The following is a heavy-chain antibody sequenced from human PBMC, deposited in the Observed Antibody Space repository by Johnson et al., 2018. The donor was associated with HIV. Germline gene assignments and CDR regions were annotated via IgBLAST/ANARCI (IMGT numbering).Heavy chain of an antibody. CDR1: GFTFSSYG. V-gene: IGHV3-30*02. J-gene: IGHJ3*02. CDR3: ASLSYYYDSSGYSNDAFDI. CDR2: IRYDGSNK. Sequence: VQLVESGGGVVQPGGSLRLSCAASGFTFSSYGMHWVRQAPGKGLEWVAFIRYDGSNKYYADSVKGRFTISRDNSKNTLFLQMNSLRAEDTAVYYCASLSYYYDSSGYSNDAFDIWGQGTMVTVSS. D-gene: IGHD3-22*01.